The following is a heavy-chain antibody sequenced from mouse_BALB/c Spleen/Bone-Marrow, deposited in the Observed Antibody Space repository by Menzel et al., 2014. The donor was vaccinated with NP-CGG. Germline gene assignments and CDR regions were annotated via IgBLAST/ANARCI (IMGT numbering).Heavy chain of an antibody. J-gene: IGHJ3*01. Sequence: EVHLVESGGDLVKPGGSLKLSCAASGFTFSSYGMSWVRQTPDKRLEWVATISSGGSYTYYPDSVKGRFTISGDNANNTLYLQMSSLKSEDTAMYYCARPYDFGAWFAYWGQGTLVTVSA. D-gene: IGHD2-4*01. V-gene: IGHV5-6*01. CDR3: ARPYDFGAWFAY. CDR1: GFTFSSYG. CDR2: ISSGGSYT.